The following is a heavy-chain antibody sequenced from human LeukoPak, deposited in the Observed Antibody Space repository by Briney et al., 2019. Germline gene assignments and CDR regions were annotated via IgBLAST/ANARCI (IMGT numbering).Heavy chain of an antibody. Sequence: PGGSLRLSCSTSGFTFSSYHISWVSQAPGKGLEWVSAISGSGGTTYYADSVKGRCTIARDNSKNTLYLQMDSLRAEDTAVYYCAKRMATFGGPFDIWGQGTMVTVSS. D-gene: IGHD5-24*01. J-gene: IGHJ3*02. V-gene: IGHV3-23*01. CDR1: GFTFSSYH. CDR2: ISGSGGTT. CDR3: AKRMATFGGPFDI.